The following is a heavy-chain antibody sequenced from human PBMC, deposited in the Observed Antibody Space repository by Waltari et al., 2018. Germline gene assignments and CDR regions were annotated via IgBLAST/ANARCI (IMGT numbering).Heavy chain of an antibody. V-gene: IGHV1-2*02. D-gene: IGHD6-19*01. CDR1: GYTFTGYY. CDR2: INPNSGGT. Sequence: QVQLVQSGAEVQKPGASVKVSCQASGYTFTGYYMHWVRQAPGQGLEWMGWINPNSGGTNYAQKFQGRVTMTRDTSISTAYMELSRLRSDDTAVYYCARVPTEADLNWFDPWGQGTLVTVSS. CDR3: ARVPTEADLNWFDP. J-gene: IGHJ5*02.